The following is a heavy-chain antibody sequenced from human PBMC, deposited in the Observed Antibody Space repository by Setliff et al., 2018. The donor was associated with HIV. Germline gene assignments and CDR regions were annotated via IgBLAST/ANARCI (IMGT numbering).Heavy chain of an antibody. V-gene: IGHV4-38-2*02. J-gene: IGHJ3*02. D-gene: IGHD3-3*01. CDR1: GYSISSGFY. CDR3: ARRTIWGDAFDI. Sequence: SETLSLTCNVSGYSISSGFYWGWIRQPPGKGLEWIGNVFHSGDTDYNPSLKSRVTMSVETSENQFSLRLTSVTAADPAVYYCARRTIWGDAFDIWGQGTMVTVSS. CDR2: VFHSGDT.